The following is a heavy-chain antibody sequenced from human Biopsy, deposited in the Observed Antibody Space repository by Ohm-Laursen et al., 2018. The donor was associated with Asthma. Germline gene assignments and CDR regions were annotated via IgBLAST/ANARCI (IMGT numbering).Heavy chain of an antibody. CDR1: GGTFRTYA. V-gene: IGHV1-69*13. CDR2: IIPMYGVP. Sequence: AASVKVSCRASGGTFRTYAFNWVRQAPGQGLEWMGGIIPMYGVPKVAQKFQGRVTITADESTSTAYMEMSRLRSDDTALYYCARGQKSPGDRWFDPWGQGTLVTVSS. J-gene: IGHJ5*02. CDR3: ARGQKSPGDRWFDP. D-gene: IGHD7-27*01.